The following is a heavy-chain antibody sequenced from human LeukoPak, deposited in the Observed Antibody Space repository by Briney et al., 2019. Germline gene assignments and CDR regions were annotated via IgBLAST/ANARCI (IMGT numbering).Heavy chain of an antibody. V-gene: IGHV3-7*01. D-gene: IGHD1-26*01. CDR2: IKQDGSEK. CDR1: GFTFSSYW. J-gene: IGHJ4*02. CDR3: AREWWGSGSPHRTDY. Sequence: GGSLRLSCAASGFTFSSYWMSWVRQAPGKGLEWVANIKQDGSEKYYVDSVKGRFTISRDNAKNSLYLQMNSLRAEDTAVYYCAREWWGSGSPHRTDYWGQGTLVTVSS.